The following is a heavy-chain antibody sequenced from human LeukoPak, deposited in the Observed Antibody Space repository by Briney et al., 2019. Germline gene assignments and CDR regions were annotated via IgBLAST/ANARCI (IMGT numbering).Heavy chain of an antibody. V-gene: IGHV1-2*02. Sequence: GASVKVSCKASGCTFTDYYLHWVRQAPGQGLEWMGWINPNSGGTNYVEKLQDRVPMTRDTSISTAYMDLSRLRSDDTAVYFCARETYYYDSSGYYPYYFDYWGQGTLVTVSS. CDR3: ARETYYYDSSGYYPYYFDY. CDR2: INPNSGGT. D-gene: IGHD3-22*01. J-gene: IGHJ4*02. CDR1: GCTFTDYY.